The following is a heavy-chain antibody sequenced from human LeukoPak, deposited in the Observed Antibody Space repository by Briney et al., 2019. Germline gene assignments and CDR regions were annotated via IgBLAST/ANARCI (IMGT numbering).Heavy chain of an antibody. CDR3: GKDLLSDSSAWYLTPFDY. Sequence: GGSLRLSCAASGFTFTNYGMHWVRQAPGKGLEWVALITYDGYYKYYSDSVKGRFTISSDTSKNTLYLQMNSLRAEDTAVYYCGKDLLSDSSAWYLTPFDYWGQGTLVTVSS. V-gene: IGHV3-30*18. J-gene: IGHJ4*02. CDR1: GFTFTNYG. D-gene: IGHD6-19*01. CDR2: ITYDGYYK.